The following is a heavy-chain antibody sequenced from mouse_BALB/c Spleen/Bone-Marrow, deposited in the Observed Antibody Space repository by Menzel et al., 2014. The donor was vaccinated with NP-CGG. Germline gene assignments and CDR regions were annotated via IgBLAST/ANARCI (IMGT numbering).Heavy chain of an antibody. CDR3: ARENYGSSYGFAY. V-gene: IGHV1-26*01. J-gene: IGHJ3*01. CDR2: INPYNGGT. CDR1: GYSFTGYT. D-gene: IGHD1-1*01. Sequence: EVQLQQSGPELVKPGASMKISCKASGYSFTGYTINWVKQSHGKNLEWIGLINPYNGGTSYNQKFKGKATLTVDKSSSTAYMALLSLTSEDSAVYYCARENYGSSYGFAYWGQGTLVTVSA.